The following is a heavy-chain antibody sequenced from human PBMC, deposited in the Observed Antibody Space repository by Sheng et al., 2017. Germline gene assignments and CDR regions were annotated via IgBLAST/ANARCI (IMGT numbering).Heavy chain of an antibody. CDR1: GGSFSGYY. Sequence: QVQLQQWGAGLLKPSETLSLTCAVYGGSFSGYYWSWIRQPPGKGLEWIGEINHSGSTNYNPSLKSRVTISVDTSKNQFSLKLSSVTAADTAVYYCARGQSLVAGLVRNWFDPWGQGTLVTVSS. CDR3: ARGQSLVAGLVRNWFDP. J-gene: IGHJ5*02. CDR2: INHSGST. V-gene: IGHV4-34*01. D-gene: IGHD6-19*01.